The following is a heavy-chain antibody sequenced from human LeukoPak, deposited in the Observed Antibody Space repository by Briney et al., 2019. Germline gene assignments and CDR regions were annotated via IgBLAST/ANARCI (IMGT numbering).Heavy chain of an antibody. D-gene: IGHD2-2*01. V-gene: IGHV3-23*01. J-gene: IGHJ4*02. Sequence: GGSLRLSCAASGFTFSSYGMSWVRQAPGKGLEWVSAISGGGGSTYYADSVKGRFTISRDNSKNSLYLQMNSLRAEDTALYYCARETDSTLFDYWGQGTLVTVSS. CDR1: GFTFSSYG. CDR2: ISGGGGST. CDR3: ARETDSTLFDY.